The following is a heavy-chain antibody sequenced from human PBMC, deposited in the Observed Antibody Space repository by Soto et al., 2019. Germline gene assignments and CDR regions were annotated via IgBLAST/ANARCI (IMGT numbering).Heavy chain of an antibody. Sequence: GSGPTLVNPTQTLTLTCSFSGFSLSTSGLFVGWVRQTPRKALEWLAVIYWDDDKRYSPSLRNRITITKDTSRNQVVLTMTNMDPVDTATYFCALHSSSETFTSYWGQGTPVTVSS. CDR3: ALHSSSETFTSY. CDR1: GFSLSTSGLF. CDR2: IYWDDDK. D-gene: IGHD6-6*01. V-gene: IGHV2-5*02. J-gene: IGHJ4*02.